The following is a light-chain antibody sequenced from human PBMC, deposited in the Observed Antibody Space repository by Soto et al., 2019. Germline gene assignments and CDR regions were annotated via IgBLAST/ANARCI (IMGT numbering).Light chain of an antibody. Sequence: QSVLTQPASVSGSPGQSITVSCTGTNSDVGGYNSVSWYQQHPGKAPKLLIYDVSNRPSGVSNRFSGSKSGNTASLTISGLQAEDEADYYCSSYRSSPTPVVFGGGTKVTVL. CDR2: DVS. V-gene: IGLV2-14*01. CDR3: SSYRSSPTPVV. J-gene: IGLJ2*01. CDR1: NSDVGGYNS.